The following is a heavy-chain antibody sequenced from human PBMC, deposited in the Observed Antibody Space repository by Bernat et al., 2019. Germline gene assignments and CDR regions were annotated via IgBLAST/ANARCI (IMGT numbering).Heavy chain of an antibody. J-gene: IGHJ4*02. Sequence: EVQLVESGGGLVQPGRSLRLSCTASGFTFGDYAMSWVRQAPGKGLEWVGFIRSKAYGGTTEYAASVKGRFTISRDDSKSIAYLQMNSLNTEDTDVYYYSRGVFRYGAGRSDYWGQGTLVTVSS. CDR2: IRSKAYGGTT. CDR3: SRGVFRYGAGRSDY. V-gene: IGHV3-49*04. CDR1: GFTFGDYA. D-gene: IGHD3-10*01.